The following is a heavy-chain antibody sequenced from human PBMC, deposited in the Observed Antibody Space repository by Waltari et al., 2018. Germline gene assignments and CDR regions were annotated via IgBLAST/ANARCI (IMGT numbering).Heavy chain of an antibody. J-gene: IGHJ4*02. V-gene: IGHV3-23*01. CDR1: GLTFTSHA. CDR2: MSGSGCRT. Sequence: EAQLLESGGGLVQPGGSLRLACRGSGLTFTSHAMSGVRRAPGEGLGWVSGMSGSGCRTYYADSVKGRFTISRDISKSALYLQMNSLRVDDTAVYYCVTFEGAGYQADYFDYWGQGTLVTVSA. CDR3: VTFEGAGYQADYFDY. D-gene: IGHD3-9*01.